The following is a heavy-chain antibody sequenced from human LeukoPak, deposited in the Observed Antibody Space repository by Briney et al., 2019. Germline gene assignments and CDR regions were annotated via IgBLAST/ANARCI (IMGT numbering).Heavy chain of an antibody. CDR3: ARGPRDDKYDFG. D-gene: IGHD3/OR15-3a*01. CDR1: GGSISSSSYY. CDR2: IYYSGST. Sequence: SETLSLTCTVSGGSISSSSYYWGWIRQPPGKGLEWIGSIYYSGSTYYNPSLKSRVTISVDTSKNQFSLKLSSVTAADTAVYYCARGPRDDKYDFGWGQGTLVTVSS. J-gene: IGHJ4*02. V-gene: IGHV4-39*07.